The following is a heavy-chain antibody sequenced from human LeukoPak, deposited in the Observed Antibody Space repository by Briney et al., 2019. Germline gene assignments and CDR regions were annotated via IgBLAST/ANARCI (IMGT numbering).Heavy chain of an antibody. CDR2: IVDGSGNT. V-gene: IGHV1-58*02. Sequence: SVKVSCKASGFTFTSSAMQWVRPARAQRLEWIGWIVDGSGNTNYAEKLQGRVTITTDTSTSTAYMEPRSLRSDDTAVYYCARDYPYSSGYQNPSDYWGQGTLVTVSS. CDR1: GFTFTSSA. J-gene: IGHJ4*02. D-gene: IGHD3-22*01. CDR3: ARDYPYSSGYQNPSDY.